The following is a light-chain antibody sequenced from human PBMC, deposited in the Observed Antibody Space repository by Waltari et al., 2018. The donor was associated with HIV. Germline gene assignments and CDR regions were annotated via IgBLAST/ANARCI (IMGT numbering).Light chain of an antibody. V-gene: IGKV4-1*01. CDR1: QNVLYSSNNTNY. CDR3: QQYYGTPYT. J-gene: IGKJ2*01. CDR2: WAS. Sequence: DIVMTQSPDSLAVSLGERATINCKSSQNVLYSSNNTNYLAWYQHKAGQPPKLLIYWASTRESGVPDRFSGSGSGTDFTLTISSLQAEDVAVYYCQQYYGTPYTFGQGTNLEIK.